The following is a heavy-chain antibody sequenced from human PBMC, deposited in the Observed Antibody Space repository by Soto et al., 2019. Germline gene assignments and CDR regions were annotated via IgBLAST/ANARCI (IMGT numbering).Heavy chain of an antibody. D-gene: IGHD6-13*01. CDR2: FDPEDGET. CDR3: AGDKMVAAAGRGLVNYSSYGMEV. Sequence: ASVKVSCKVSGYTLTELSMHWVRQAPGKGLEWMGGFDPEDGETIYAQKFQGRVTMTEDTSTDTAYMELSSLRSEDTAVYYCAGDKMVAAAGRGLVNYSSYGMEVWGQGTTVSVSS. J-gene: IGHJ6*01. V-gene: IGHV1-24*01. CDR1: GYTLTELS.